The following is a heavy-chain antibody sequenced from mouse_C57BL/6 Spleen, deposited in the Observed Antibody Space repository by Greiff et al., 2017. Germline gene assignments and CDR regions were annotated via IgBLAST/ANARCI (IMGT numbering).Heavy chain of an antibody. V-gene: IGHV1-85*01. D-gene: IGHD1-1*01. Sequence: QVQLQQSGPELVKPGASVKLSCKASGYTFTSYDINWVKQRPGQGLEWIGWIYPRDGSTKYNEKFKGKATLTVDTSSSTAYMELHSLTSEDSAVYFCARGGQGWDYYGSREVYYFDYWGQGTTLTVSS. CDR3: ARGGQGWDYYGSREVYYFDY. J-gene: IGHJ2*01. CDR2: IYPRDGST. CDR1: GYTFTSYD.